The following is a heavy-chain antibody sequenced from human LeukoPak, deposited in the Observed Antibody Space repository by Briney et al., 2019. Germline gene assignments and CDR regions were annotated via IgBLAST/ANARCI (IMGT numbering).Heavy chain of an antibody. CDR1: GGTFSSYA. Sequence: SVKVSCKASGGTFSSYAISWVRQAPGQGLEWMGGIIPIFGTANYAQKFQGRVTITADKSTSTAYMELSSLRSEDTAVYYCASMNNWNDVVSYGYWGQGTLVTVSS. D-gene: IGHD1-20*01. CDR3: ASMNNWNDVVSYGY. J-gene: IGHJ4*02. CDR2: IIPIFGTA. V-gene: IGHV1-69*06.